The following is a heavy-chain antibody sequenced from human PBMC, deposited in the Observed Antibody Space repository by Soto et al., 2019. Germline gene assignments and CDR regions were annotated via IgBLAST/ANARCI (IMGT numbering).Heavy chain of an antibody. D-gene: IGHD4-17*01. V-gene: IGHV4-34*01. CDR2: INHSGST. Sequence: SETLSLTCAVDGGSFGGYYWSWIRQPPGKGLEWIGEINHSGSTNYNPSLKSRVTISVDTSKNQFSLKLSSVTAADTVVYYCARVPRHYGGNSLPPTWGQGTLVTVSS. J-gene: IGHJ5*02. CDR1: GGSFGGYY. CDR3: ARVPRHYGGNSLPPT.